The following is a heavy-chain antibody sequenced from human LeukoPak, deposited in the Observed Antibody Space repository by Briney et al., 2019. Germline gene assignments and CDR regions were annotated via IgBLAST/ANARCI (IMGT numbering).Heavy chain of an antibody. CDR1: GGSFSGYY. CDR3: ARCREWLLRRVWFDP. J-gene: IGHJ5*02. V-gene: IGHV4-34*01. Sequence: PSETLSLTCAVYGGSFSGYYWSWIRQPPGKGLEWIGEINHSGSTNYNPSLKSRVTISVDTSKNQFSLKLSSVTAADTAVYYCARCREWLLRRVWFDPWGQGTLVTVSS. D-gene: IGHD3-3*01. CDR2: INHSGST.